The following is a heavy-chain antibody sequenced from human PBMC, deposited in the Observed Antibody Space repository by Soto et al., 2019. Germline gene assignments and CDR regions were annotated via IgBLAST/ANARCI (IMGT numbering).Heavy chain of an antibody. V-gene: IGHV3-30*02. CDR3: ATPNMGGNFHTPIDF. CDR1: GFNFDNYG. D-gene: IGHD2-2*02. J-gene: IGHJ4*02. CDR2: IRSNGSNK. Sequence: GGSLRLSCQASGFNFDNYGMHWVRQAPGKGLEWVSFIRSNGSNKYYADSVKGRFTISRDNSKNTLFLQLNTLKPEDTAVYHCATPNMGGNFHTPIDFWGQGTLVTVSS.